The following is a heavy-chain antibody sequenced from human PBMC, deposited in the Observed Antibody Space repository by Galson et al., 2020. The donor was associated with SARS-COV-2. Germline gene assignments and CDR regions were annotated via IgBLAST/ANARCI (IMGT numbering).Heavy chain of an antibody. V-gene: IGHV1-2*02. CDR2: INPNSGGS. Sequence: ASVKVSCKASGYMFIGYYIHWVRQAPGQGLEWMGWINPNSGGSNSAQKFQGRLTMTRDTSIRTAYMELSRLRSDDTAVYYCARQGWPPPGNWFDPWGQGTLVTMSS. CDR3: ARQGWPPPGNWFDP. CDR1: GYMFIGYY. D-gene: IGHD2-15*01. J-gene: IGHJ5*02.